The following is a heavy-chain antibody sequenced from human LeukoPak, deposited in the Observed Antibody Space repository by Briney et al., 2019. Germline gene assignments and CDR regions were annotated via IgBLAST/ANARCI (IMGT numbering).Heavy chain of an antibody. V-gene: IGHV3-48*03. Sequence: GGSLRLSCAASGFTFSSYEMNWVRQAPGKGLEWVSYISSSGSTIYYADSVKGRFTISRDNAKNSLYLQMNSLRAEDTAIYYCAKSRGSYWVPEFDYWGQGTLVTVSS. CDR2: ISSSGSTI. CDR3: AKSRGSYWVPEFDY. CDR1: GFTFSSYE. J-gene: IGHJ4*02. D-gene: IGHD1-26*01.